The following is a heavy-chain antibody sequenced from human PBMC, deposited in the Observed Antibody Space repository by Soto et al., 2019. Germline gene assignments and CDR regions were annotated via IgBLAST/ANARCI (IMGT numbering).Heavy chain of an antibody. J-gene: IGHJ4*02. CDR1: GFTFSSYG. Sequence: QVQLVESGGGVVQPGRSLRLSCAASGFTFSSYGIHWVRQAPGKGLEWVAVISYDGSNKYYADSVKGRFTISRDNSKNTLYLQMNSLRAEDTAVYYCAKDHSPPYYYDSSGPFDYWGQGTLVTVSS. CDR3: AKDHSPPYYYDSSGPFDY. V-gene: IGHV3-30*18. CDR2: ISYDGSNK. D-gene: IGHD3-22*01.